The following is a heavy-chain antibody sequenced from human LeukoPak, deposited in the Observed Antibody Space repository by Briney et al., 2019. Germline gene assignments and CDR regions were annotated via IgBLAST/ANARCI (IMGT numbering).Heavy chain of an antibody. V-gene: IGHV3-48*03. D-gene: IGHD3-9*01. CDR3: ARTYYDILTGYYGNFDY. Sequence: GGSLRLSCAASGFTFSSYEMNWVRQAPGKGLEWVSYISSSGSTIYYADSVKGRFTISRDNAKDSLYLQMNSLRAEDTAVYYCARTYYDILTGYYGNFDYWGQGTLVTVSS. CDR1: GFTFSSYE. CDR2: ISSSGSTI. J-gene: IGHJ4*02.